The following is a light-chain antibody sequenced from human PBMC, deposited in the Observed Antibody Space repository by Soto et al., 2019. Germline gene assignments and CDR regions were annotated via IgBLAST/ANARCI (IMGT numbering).Light chain of an antibody. V-gene: IGLV1-51*02. J-gene: IGLJ2*01. CDR1: SSNIGSNV. CDR3: GTWDNSLSVVV. CDR2: DDT. Sequence: QSVLTQPPSVSAAPGQKVTISCSGSSSNIGSNVVSWYQQVPGTAPRLLTYDDTKRASGIPDRFSGSKSGSLATLGITGLQTGDEADYYCGTWDNSLSVVVFGGGTKLTVL.